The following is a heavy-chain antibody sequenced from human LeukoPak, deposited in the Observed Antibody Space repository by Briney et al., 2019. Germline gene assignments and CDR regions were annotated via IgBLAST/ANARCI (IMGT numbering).Heavy chain of an antibody. J-gene: IGHJ4*02. Sequence: PSETLSPACAVYGGSFSGYYWSWIRQPPGKGLEWIGEINHSGSTNYNPSLKSRVTISVDTSKNQFSLKLSSVTAADTAVYYCARRYYDSSGYYSWYFDYWGQGTLVTVSS. CDR2: INHSGST. D-gene: IGHD3-22*01. V-gene: IGHV4-34*01. CDR1: GGSFSGYY. CDR3: ARRYYDSSGYYSWYFDY.